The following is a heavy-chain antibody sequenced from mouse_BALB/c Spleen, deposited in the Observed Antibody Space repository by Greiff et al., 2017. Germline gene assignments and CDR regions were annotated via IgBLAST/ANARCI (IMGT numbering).Heavy chain of an antibody. Sequence: QVQLQQPGAELVKPGASVKLSCKASGYTFTSYYMYWVKQRPGQGLEWIGGINPSNGGTNFNEKFKSKATLTVDTSSSTAYMQLSSLTSEDSAVYYCTCDYGGDWYFDVWGAGTTVTVSS. J-gene: IGHJ1*01. CDR2: INPSNGGT. CDR1: GYTFTSYY. D-gene: IGHD2-4*01. CDR3: TCDYGGDWYFDV. V-gene: IGHV1S81*02.